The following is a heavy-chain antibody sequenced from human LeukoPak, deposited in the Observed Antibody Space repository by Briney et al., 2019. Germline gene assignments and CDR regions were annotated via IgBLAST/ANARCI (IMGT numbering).Heavy chain of an antibody. V-gene: IGHV4-34*01. Sequence: SETLSLTCAVYGGTFSGDFWTWFRQPPGKGLEWIGDINHSGSTNYNPSLESRVTISIDTSRNQFSLNLRSVTAADTAVYYCARRDVPQDPGLPPIYAFDIWGQGTMVTVSS. CDR2: INHSGST. J-gene: IGHJ3*02. CDR1: GGTFSGDF. D-gene: IGHD2-21*02. CDR3: ARRDVPQDPGLPPIYAFDI.